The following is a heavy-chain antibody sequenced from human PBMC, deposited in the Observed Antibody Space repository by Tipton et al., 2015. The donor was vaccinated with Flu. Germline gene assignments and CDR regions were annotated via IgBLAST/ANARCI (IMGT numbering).Heavy chain of an antibody. CDR3: ARQVDSATDYFDL. Sequence: QLVQFGGGLIQPGGSLRLSCAASGLTVSSNYISWVRQAPGKGLQWVSVIYTGGSTYYTPSVRGRFTVSKDNSKNTVYLQMNSLRAEDTALYYCARQVDSATDYFDLWGQGTLVTVSS. J-gene: IGHJ5*02. CDR1: GLTVSSNY. CDR2: IYTGGST. D-gene: IGHD2-15*01. V-gene: IGHV3-53*01.